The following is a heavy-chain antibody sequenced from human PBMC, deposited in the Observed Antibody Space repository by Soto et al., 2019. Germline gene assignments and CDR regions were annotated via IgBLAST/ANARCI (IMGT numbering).Heavy chain of an antibody. J-gene: IGHJ4*02. CDR2: IYYSGST. Sequence: SETLSLTCTVSGGSISSSSYYWGWIRQPPGKGLEWIGSIYYSGSTYYNPSLKSRVTISVDTSKNQFSLKLSSVTAADTAVYYCARLRIAVAGTLDYWGQGTLVTVSS. CDR1: GGSISSSSYY. V-gene: IGHV4-39*01. CDR3: ARLRIAVAGTLDY. D-gene: IGHD6-19*01.